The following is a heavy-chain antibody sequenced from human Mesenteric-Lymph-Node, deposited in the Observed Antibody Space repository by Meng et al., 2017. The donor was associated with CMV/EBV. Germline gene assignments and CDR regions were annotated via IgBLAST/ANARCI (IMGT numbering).Heavy chain of an antibody. D-gene: IGHD2-2*01. CDR3: ARDSRGYCSTASCYEADS. J-gene: IGHJ6*02. CDR2: INWNGGST. V-gene: IGHV3-20*04. CDR1: GFKFDDYG. Sequence: GGSLRLSCAASGFKFDDYGMSWVRQVSGKGLEWVSGINWNGGSTGYADSVKGRFTISRDNAKNSLHLQMDSLRVEDTALYYCARDSRGYCSTASCYEADSWGQGTTVTVSS.